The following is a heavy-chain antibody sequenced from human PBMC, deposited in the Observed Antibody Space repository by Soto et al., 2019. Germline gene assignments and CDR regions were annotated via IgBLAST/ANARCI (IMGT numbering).Heavy chain of an antibody. D-gene: IGHD7-27*01. Sequence: GESLKISCAASGFTFSSYAMHWVRQAPGKGLEWVAVISYDGSNKYYADSVKGRFTISRDNSKNTLYLQMNSLRAEDTAVYYCARGQTGDDYWGQGTLVTVSS. CDR2: ISYDGSNK. CDR3: ARGQTGDDY. V-gene: IGHV3-30-3*01. CDR1: GFTFSSYA. J-gene: IGHJ4*02.